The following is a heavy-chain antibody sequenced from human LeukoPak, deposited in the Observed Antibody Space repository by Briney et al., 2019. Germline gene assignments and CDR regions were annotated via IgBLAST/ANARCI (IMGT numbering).Heavy chain of an antibody. CDR3: AKESVGGSYYYYYMDV. Sequence: GGSLRLSCAASGFTFDIYAMSWVRQAPGKGLEWVSSISGNGVSTDYAVPVKGRFTISRDNSKNTLYLQMNSLRAEDTAVYYCAKESVGGSYYYYYMDVWGKGTTVTVSS. CDR1: GFTFDIYA. CDR2: ISGNGVST. D-gene: IGHD1-26*01. J-gene: IGHJ6*03. V-gene: IGHV3-23*01.